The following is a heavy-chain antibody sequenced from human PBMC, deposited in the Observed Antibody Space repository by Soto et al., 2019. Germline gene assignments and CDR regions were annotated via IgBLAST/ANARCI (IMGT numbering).Heavy chain of an antibody. D-gene: IGHD3-16*02. Sequence: PSETLSLTCTVSGGSISSYYWSWVRQPPGKGLEWIGYIYYSGSTNYNPSLKSRVTISVDTSKNQFSLKLSSVTAADTAVYYCARVHYDYVWGSYRLNGFDPWGQGTLVTVS. CDR3: ARVHYDYVWGSYRLNGFDP. J-gene: IGHJ5*02. V-gene: IGHV4-59*01. CDR1: GGSISSYY. CDR2: IYYSGST.